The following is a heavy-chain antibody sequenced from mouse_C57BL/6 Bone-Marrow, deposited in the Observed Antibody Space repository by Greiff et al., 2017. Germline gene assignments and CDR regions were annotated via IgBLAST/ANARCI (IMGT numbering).Heavy chain of an antibody. CDR1: GYTFTSYG. CDR2: IYPRSGNT. CDR3: ARLNYYGSSYVAY. D-gene: IGHD1-1*01. Sequence: QVQLQQSGAELARPGASVKLSCKASGYTFTSYGISWVKQRTGQGLEWIGEIYPRSGNTYYNEKFKGKATLTADKSSSTAYMELRSLTSEDSAVYFCARLNYYGSSYVAYWRQGTLVTVSA. V-gene: IGHV1-81*01. J-gene: IGHJ3*01.